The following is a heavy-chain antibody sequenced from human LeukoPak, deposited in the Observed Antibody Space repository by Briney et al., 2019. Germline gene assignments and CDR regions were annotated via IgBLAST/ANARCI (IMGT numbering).Heavy chain of an antibody. J-gene: IGHJ4*02. CDR1: GGSINSYH. CDR3: AREGPLSCSGGSCYAR. Sequence: PSETLSLTCTVSGGSINSYHWSWIRQPPGKGLEWIGYISYSGRTNYNPSLKSRVTISVDTSKNQFSLKLSSVTAADTAVYYCAREGPLSCSGGSCYARWGQGTLVTVSS. CDR2: ISYSGRT. V-gene: IGHV4-59*01. D-gene: IGHD2-15*01.